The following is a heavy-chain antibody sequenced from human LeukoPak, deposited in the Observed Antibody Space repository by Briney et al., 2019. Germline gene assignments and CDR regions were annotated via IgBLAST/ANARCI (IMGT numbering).Heavy chain of an antibody. CDR1: GGSISSYY. D-gene: IGHD5-24*01. CDR2: IYYSGST. V-gene: IGHV4-59*01. Sequence: SETLSLTCTVSGGSISSYYWSWIRQPPGKGLEWIGYIYYSGSTNYNPSLKSRVTISVDTSKNQFSLKLSSVTAADTAVYYCARGRVPIKPFDYWGQGTLVTVSS. J-gene: IGHJ4*02. CDR3: ARGRVPIKPFDY.